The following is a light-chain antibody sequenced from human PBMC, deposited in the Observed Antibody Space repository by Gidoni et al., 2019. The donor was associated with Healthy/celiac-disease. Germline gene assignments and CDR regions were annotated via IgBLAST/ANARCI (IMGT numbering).Light chain of an antibody. CDR1: SSNIGAGYD. CDR3: QSYDSSLSGWV. V-gene: IGLV1-40*01. Sequence: QSLLTQPPSVSGPPGQRVTISCTGSSSNIGAGYDVHWYQQLPGTAPKLLIYGNSTRPSGVPDRFSGSKSGTSASLAITGLQAEDEADYYCQSYDSSLSGWVFGGGTKLTVL. CDR2: GNS. J-gene: IGLJ3*02.